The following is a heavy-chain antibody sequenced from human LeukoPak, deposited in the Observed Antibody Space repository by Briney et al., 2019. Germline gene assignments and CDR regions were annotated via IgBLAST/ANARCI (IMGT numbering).Heavy chain of an antibody. V-gene: IGHV5-51*01. D-gene: IGHD6-13*01. J-gene: IGHJ4*02. CDR1: GYSFTTYW. Sequence: GESLKISCKGSGYSFTTYWIGWVRQMPGKGLEWMGIIYPGDSDTRYSPSFQGQVTISVDKSISTAYLQWGSLKASDTAMYYCARRLGSITAAEKYYFDYWGQGTLVTVSS. CDR2: IYPGDSDT. CDR3: ARRLGSITAAEKYYFDY.